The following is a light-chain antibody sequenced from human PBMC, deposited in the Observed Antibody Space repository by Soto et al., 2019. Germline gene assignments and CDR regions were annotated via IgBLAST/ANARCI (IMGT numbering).Light chain of an antibody. CDR3: SSYTSSITLV. CDR2: DVN. CDR1: SSDVGGYNY. Sequence: QSALTQPASVSGSPGQSITISCTGTSSDVGGYNYVSWYQQHPGKAPKLMIYDVNNRPSGVSNRFSGSKSGNTASLTISGLQAEDEGDYYCSSYTSSITLVFGRGTKLIVL. V-gene: IGLV2-14*01. J-gene: IGLJ2*01.